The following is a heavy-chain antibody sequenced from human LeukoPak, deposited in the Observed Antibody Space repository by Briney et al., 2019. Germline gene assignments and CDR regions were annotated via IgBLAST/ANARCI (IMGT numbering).Heavy chain of an antibody. V-gene: IGHV3-21*01. CDR3: ARDLSHRDGYNWYYFDY. J-gene: IGHJ4*02. CDR2: ISSSSSYI. CDR1: GFTFSSYS. Sequence: TGGSLRLSCAASGFTFSSYSMNWVRQAPGKGLEWVSSISSSSSYIYYADSVKGRFTISRDNAKNSLYLQMNSLRAEDTAVYYCARDLSHRDGYNWYYFDYWGQGTLVTVSS. D-gene: IGHD5-24*01.